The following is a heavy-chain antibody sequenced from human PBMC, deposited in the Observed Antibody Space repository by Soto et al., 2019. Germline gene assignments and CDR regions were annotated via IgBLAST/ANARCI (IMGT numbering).Heavy chain of an antibody. D-gene: IGHD3-16*02. V-gene: IGHV5-51*01. J-gene: IGHJ4*02. CDR2: IYPGDSDT. CDR3: ARATYDYIWGSYRDPLDYFDY. Sequence: PGESLKISCKGSGYSFTSYWIGWVRQMPGKGLEWMGIIYPGDSDTRYSPSFQGQVTISADKSISTAYLQWSSLKASDTAMYYCARATYDYIWGSYRDPLDYFDYWGQGTLVTVSS. CDR1: GYSFTSYW.